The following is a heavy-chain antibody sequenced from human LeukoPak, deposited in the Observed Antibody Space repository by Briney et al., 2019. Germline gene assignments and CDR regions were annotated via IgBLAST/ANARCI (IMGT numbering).Heavy chain of an antibody. V-gene: IGHV3-21*01. J-gene: IGHJ4*02. Sequence: GGSLRLSCAASGFTFSYYSMNWVRQAPGKGLEWVSSISSSSSSIYYADSVKGRFTISRDNAKNSLYLQMNSLRAEDTAVYYCGGEYCSGESCYRPLDYWGRGTLVTVSS. CDR3: GGEYCSGESCYRPLDY. D-gene: IGHD2-15*01. CDR2: ISSSSSSI. CDR1: GFTFSYYS.